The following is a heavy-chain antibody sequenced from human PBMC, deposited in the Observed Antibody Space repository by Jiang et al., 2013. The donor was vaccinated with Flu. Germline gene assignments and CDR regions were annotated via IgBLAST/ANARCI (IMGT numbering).Heavy chain of an antibody. CDR3: ARLACSGGSCYGGYYYYYYGMDV. CDR1: GYTFTSYA. Sequence: QSGSELKKPGASVKVSCKASGYTFTSYAMNWVRQAPGQGLEWMGWINTNTGNPTYAQGFTGRFVFSLDTSVSTAYLQISSLKAEDTAVYYCARLACSGGSCYGGYYYYYYGMDVWGQGTTVTVSS. J-gene: IGHJ6*02. CDR2: INTNTGNP. V-gene: IGHV7-4-1*02. D-gene: IGHD2-15*01.